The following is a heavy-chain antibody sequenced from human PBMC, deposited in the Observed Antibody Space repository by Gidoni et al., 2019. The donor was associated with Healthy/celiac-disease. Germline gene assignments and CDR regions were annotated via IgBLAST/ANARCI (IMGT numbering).Heavy chain of an antibody. Sequence: EVQLVESGGVVVQPGGSLRLSCAASGFTFDDYTMHWVRQAPGKGLEWVSLISWDGGSTYYADSVKGRFTIARDNSKNSLYLQMNSLRTEDTALYYCAKDKGEDGYNLFDYWGQGTLVTVSS. CDR1: GFTFDDYT. CDR3: AKDKGEDGYNLFDY. J-gene: IGHJ4*02. V-gene: IGHV3-43*01. D-gene: IGHD5-12*01. CDR2: ISWDGGST.